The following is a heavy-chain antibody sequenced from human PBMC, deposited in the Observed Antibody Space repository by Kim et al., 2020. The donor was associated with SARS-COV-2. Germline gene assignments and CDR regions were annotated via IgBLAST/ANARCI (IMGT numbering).Heavy chain of an antibody. CDR2: ISSSSSYI. Sequence: GGSLRLSCAASGFTFSSYSMNWVRQAPGKGLEWVSSISSSSSYIYYADSVKGRFTISRDNAKNSLYLQMNSLRAEDTAVYYCARDKMPLTGDESSHYYYGMDVWGQGTTVTVSS. CDR1: GFTFSSYS. V-gene: IGHV3-21*01. CDR3: ARDKMPLTGDESSHYYYGMDV. D-gene: IGHD7-27*01. J-gene: IGHJ6*02.